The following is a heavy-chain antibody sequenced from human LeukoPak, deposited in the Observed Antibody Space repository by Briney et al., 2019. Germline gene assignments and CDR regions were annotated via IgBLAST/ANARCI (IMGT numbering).Heavy chain of an antibody. D-gene: IGHD2-8*01. V-gene: IGHV3-7*01. J-gene: IGHJ6*02. CDR1: GFSLSTYW. Sequence: PGGSLRLSCAASGFSLSTYWMSWVRQAPGKGLEWVASIKQDGGAIYSSDSVKGRFTISRDNAKNSLYLQMNSLRAEDTAVYYCARDRLGYCTNGVCYTGGMDVWGQGTTVTVSS. CDR3: ARDRLGYCTNGVCYTGGMDV. CDR2: IKQDGGAI.